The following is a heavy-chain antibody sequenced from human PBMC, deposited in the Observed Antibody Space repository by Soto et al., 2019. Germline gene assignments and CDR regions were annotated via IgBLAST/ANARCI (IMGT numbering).Heavy chain of an antibody. CDR1: GYIFTNYW. Sequence: PGESLKISCKGSGYIFTNYWIAWVRQMPGKGLEWIGMICPGDSDTKISPSFQGQVTISADKSLSTAYLQWNSLKASDTAMYFCARRGGSYAGPPDYWGQGTLVTVSS. D-gene: IGHD1-26*01. CDR2: ICPGDSDT. CDR3: ARRGGSYAGPPDY. V-gene: IGHV5-51*03. J-gene: IGHJ4*02.